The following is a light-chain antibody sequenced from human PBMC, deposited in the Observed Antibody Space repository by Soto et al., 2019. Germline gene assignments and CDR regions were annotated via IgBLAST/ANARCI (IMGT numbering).Light chain of an antibody. CDR1: SSDVGAYDY. V-gene: IGLV2-14*01. J-gene: IGLJ1*01. CDR2: DVS. Sequence: QCVLTQPASVSGSPGQSITISCPGASSDVGAYDYVSWYQQHPGKAPKLMIFDVSNRPSGVSNRFSGSKSGNTASLTISGLQAEDEADYYCSSYTSTSTGVFGTGTRSPS. CDR3: SSYTSTSTGV.